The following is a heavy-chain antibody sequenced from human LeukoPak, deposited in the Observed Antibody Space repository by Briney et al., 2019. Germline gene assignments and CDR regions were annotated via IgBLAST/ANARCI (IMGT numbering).Heavy chain of an antibody. CDR1: GFSLSTSGMC. J-gene: IGHJ4*02. D-gene: IGHD3-22*01. CDR2: IDWDDDK. Sequence: ESGPALVKPTQTLTLTCTFSGFSLSTSGMCMSWIRQPPGKALEWLARIDWDDDKYYSTSLKTRLTISKDTSKNQVVLTMTNMDPVDTATYYCARIYYDSSGYLDDYWGQGTLVTVSS. CDR3: ARIYYDSSGYLDDY. V-gene: IGHV2-70*11.